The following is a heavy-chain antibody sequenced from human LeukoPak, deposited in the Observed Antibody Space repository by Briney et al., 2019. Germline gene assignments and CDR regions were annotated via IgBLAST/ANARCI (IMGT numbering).Heavy chain of an antibody. CDR1: GGTFSIYA. D-gene: IGHD3-9*01. CDR3: ARGLTLRYFDWLYY. J-gene: IGHJ4*02. CDR2: IIPIFGTA. V-gene: IGHV1-69*06. Sequence: SVKVSCKASGGTFSIYAISWVRQAPGQGREWMGGIIPIFGTANYAQKFQGRVTITADKSTSTAYMELSSLRSEDAAVYYCARGLTLRYFDWLYYWGQGTLVTVSS.